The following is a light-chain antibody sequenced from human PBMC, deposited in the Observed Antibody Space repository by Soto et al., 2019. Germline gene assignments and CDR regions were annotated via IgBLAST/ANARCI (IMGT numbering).Light chain of an antibody. CDR2: AAS. CDR1: QGISSY. J-gene: IGKJ1*01. CDR3: HQYYSYPPA. Sequence: AIRMTQSPSSFSASTGDRVTITCRASQGISSYLAWYQHKPGKAPKLLIYAASTLQSGVPSRFSGSGSGTDFTLTISCLQSEDFATYYCHQYYSYPPAFGQGTKVDIK. V-gene: IGKV1-8*01.